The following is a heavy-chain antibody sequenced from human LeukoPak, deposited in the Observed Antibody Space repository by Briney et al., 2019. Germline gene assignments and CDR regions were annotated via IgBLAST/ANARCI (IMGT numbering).Heavy chain of an antibody. Sequence: SETLSLTCTVSGGSISTYYWSWLRQPPGKGLEWIGYIYYSGSTNYNPSLKSRVTISVDSSKNQFSLKLSSVTAAHTAMYYCARSGSSWYTDWFDPWGQGTLVTVSS. V-gene: IGHV4-59*08. J-gene: IGHJ5*02. D-gene: IGHD6-13*01. CDR3: ARSGSSWYTDWFDP. CDR2: IYYSGST. CDR1: GGSISTYY.